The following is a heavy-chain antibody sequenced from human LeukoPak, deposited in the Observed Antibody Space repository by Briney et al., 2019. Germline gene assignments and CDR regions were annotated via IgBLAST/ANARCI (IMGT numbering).Heavy chain of an antibody. J-gene: IGHJ6*03. Sequence: ASVKVSCKASGYTFTSYGISWVRQAPGQGLEWMGWISAYNGNTHYAHKLQGRVTMTTDTSTSTAYMELRSLRSDDAAVYYCAREGRYYYYYMDVWGKGTTVTISS. CDR3: AREGRYYYYYMDV. V-gene: IGHV1-18*01. CDR1: GYTFTSYG. CDR2: ISAYNGNT.